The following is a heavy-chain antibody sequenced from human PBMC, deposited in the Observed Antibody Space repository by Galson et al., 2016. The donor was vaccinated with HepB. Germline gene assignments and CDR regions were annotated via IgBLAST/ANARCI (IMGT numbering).Heavy chain of an antibody. D-gene: IGHD2-2*01. Sequence: SETLSLTCTVSGGSISSINYFWGWIRQPPGKGLEWIGNFYNSGSTSYNPSLQSRVTISVDTSKNRISLKLSSVTAADTAVYHCARLYCSSTSCCGYCGMDVWGQGTTVTVSS. CDR2: FYNSGST. CDR1: GGSISSINYF. CDR3: ARLYCSSTSCCGYCGMDV. V-gene: IGHV4-39*01. J-gene: IGHJ6*02.